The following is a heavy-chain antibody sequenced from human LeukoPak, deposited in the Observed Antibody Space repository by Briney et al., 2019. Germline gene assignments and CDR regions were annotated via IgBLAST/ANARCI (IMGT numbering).Heavy chain of an antibody. Sequence: ASVKVSCKTSGDTFTSYDMNWVRQATGQGLEWMGWMNPNSGNTVYAQKFRGRVTMTGDTSTSTVYMELSSLRSEDTAVYYCARGGTLVQGVTILYGMDVWGQGTTVTVSS. J-gene: IGHJ6*02. V-gene: IGHV1-8*01. CDR2: MNPNSGNT. CDR3: ARGGTLVQGVTILYGMDV. D-gene: IGHD3-10*01. CDR1: GDTFTSYD.